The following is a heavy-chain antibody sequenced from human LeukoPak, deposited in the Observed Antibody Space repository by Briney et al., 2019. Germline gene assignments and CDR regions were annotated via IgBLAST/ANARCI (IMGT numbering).Heavy chain of an antibody. Sequence: PGGSLRLSCAASGFTLSNYWMHWVRQAPGKGLVWVSRINSDGTSTTYADSVKGRFTISRDNAKNTLYLQINSLRAEDTAVYYCARDAFGVDKSPFWGQGTLVTVCS. CDR3: ARDAFGVDKSPF. CDR2: INSDGTST. D-gene: IGHD3-3*01. V-gene: IGHV3-74*01. J-gene: IGHJ4*02. CDR1: GFTLSNYW.